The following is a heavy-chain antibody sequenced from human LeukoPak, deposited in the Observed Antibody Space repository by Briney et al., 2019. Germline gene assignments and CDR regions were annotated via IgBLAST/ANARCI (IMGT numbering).Heavy chain of an antibody. V-gene: IGHV1-69*06. J-gene: IGHJ5*02. CDR1: GGTFSSYA. CDR3: ARAGGGASSVLMVYAIWRGKFDP. CDR2: IIPIFGTA. D-gene: IGHD2-8*01. Sequence: ASVKVSCKASGGTFSSYAISWVRQAPGQGLEWMGGIIPIFGTANYAQKFQGRVTITADKSTSTAYMELSSLRSEDTAVYYCARAGGGASSVLMVYAIWRGKFDPWGQGTLVTVSS.